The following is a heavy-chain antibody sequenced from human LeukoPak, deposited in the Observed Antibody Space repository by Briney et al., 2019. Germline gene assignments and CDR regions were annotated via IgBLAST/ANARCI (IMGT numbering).Heavy chain of an antibody. CDR3: ATGSSSWYGNFDY. Sequence: ASVKVSCKASGYTFTGYYMHWVRQAPGQGLEWMGWINPNSGGTNYAQKFQGRVTMTRDTSISTAYMEPSRLRSDDTAVYYCATGSSSWYGNFDYWGQGTLVTVSS. CDR2: INPNSGGT. CDR1: GYTFTGYY. V-gene: IGHV1-2*02. D-gene: IGHD6-13*01. J-gene: IGHJ4*02.